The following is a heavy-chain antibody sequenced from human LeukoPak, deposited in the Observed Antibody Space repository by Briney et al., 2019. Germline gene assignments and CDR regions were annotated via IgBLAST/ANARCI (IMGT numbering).Heavy chain of an antibody. CDR3: ARDYDSSGFYDY. CDR1: GFTFSIYS. D-gene: IGHD3-22*01. V-gene: IGHV3-21*01. J-gene: IGHJ4*02. CDR2: ISSSSNI. Sequence: GGSLRLSCAASGFTFSIYSMNWVRQAPGKGLEWVSSISSSSNIYYADSVKGRFTISGDNAKNSLYLQMNSLRAEDTAVYYCARDYDSSGFYDYWGQGTLVTVSS.